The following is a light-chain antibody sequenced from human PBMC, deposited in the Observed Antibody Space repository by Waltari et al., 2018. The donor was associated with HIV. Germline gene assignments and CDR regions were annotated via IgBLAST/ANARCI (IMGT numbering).Light chain of an antibody. V-gene: IGLV3-27*01. CDR1: ILAKKY. Sequence: SYELTQPSSVSVSPGQTARITCSGDILAKKYARWFQQKPGQAPVMVIYKDSERPSGIPERFSGSSSGTTVTLTISGAQVADEADYYCYSATDNNPVFGGGTKLTVL. CDR2: KDS. CDR3: YSATDNNPV. J-gene: IGLJ2*01.